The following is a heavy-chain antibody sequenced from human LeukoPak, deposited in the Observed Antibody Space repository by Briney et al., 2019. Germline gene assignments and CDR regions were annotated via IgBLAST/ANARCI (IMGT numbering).Heavy chain of an antibody. Sequence: PGGSLRLSCAASGFTVSSNYMSWVRQAPGEGLEWVSGISWNSGTIGYADSVKGRFTISRDNAKNSLFLQMNSLRAEDTALYYCAKDTDAGYYYLDYWGQGTLVTVSS. J-gene: IGHJ4*02. CDR2: ISWNSGTI. CDR3: AKDTDAGYYYLDY. V-gene: IGHV3-9*01. CDR1: GFTVSSNY. D-gene: IGHD3-9*01.